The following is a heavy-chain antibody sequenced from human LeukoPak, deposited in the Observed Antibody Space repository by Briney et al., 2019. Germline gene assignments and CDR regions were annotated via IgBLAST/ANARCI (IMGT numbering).Heavy chain of an antibody. CDR1: GYTFTSYG. CDR2: ISDYNGNT. Sequence: GASVKVSCRASGYTFTSYGISWVRQAPGQGLEGMGWISDYNGNTNYAQKLQGRVTMTTDTSTSTAYMELRSLRSDDTAVYYCARDGSLDFWSGYYPCLAYYFDYWGQGTLVTVSS. V-gene: IGHV1-18*01. J-gene: IGHJ4*02. D-gene: IGHD3-3*01. CDR3: ARDGSLDFWSGYYPCLAYYFDY.